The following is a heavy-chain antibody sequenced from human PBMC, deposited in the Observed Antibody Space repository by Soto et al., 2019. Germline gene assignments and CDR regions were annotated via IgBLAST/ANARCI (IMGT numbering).Heavy chain of an antibody. CDR2: IIPIFGTA. D-gene: IGHD5-18*01. J-gene: IGHJ6*02. V-gene: IGHV1-69*13. CDR1: GWRSSVYL. Sequence: SLKRAWKGSGWRSSVYLSGRVRKNPEQGLEWMGGIIPIFGTANYAQKFQGRVTITADESTSTAYMELSSLRSEDTAVYYCARNRCGYSYGPDTTYYYGMDVWGQRITGTV. CDR3: ARNRCGYSYGPDTTYYYGMDV.